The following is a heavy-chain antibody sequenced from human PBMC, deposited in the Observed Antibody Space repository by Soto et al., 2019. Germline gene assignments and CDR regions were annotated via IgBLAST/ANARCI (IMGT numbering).Heavy chain of an antibody. J-gene: IGHJ6*02. CDR2: IYYSGST. V-gene: IGHV4-39*01. Sequence: SETLSLTCTVSGGSISSSSYYWGWIRQPPGKGLEWIGSIYYSGSTYYNPSLKSRVTISVDTSKDQFSLKLSSVTAADTAVYYCARRYYYYGMDVWGQGTTVTVSS. CDR1: GGSISSSSYY. CDR3: ARRYYYYGMDV.